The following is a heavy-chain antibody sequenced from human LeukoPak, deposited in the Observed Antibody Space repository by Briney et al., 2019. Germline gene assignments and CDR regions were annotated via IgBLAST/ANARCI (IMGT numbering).Heavy chain of an antibody. J-gene: IGHJ4*02. CDR3: ARHGLESSSYFDY. CDR2: IYYSGST. V-gene: IGHV4-30-4*01. Sequence: SETLSLTCTVSGASIDSGDDYWSWIRQPPGKGLEWIGYIYYSGSTHYNPSLKSRVTMSVDTSKNQFSLKLSSVTAADTAVYYCARHGLESSSYFDYWGQGTLVTVSS. CDR1: GASIDSGDDY. D-gene: IGHD6-6*01.